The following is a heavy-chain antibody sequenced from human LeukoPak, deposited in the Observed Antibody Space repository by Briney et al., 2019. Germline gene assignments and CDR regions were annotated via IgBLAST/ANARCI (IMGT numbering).Heavy chain of an antibody. J-gene: IGHJ6*03. Sequence: SDSLALTCAVYGGSFSAYYWSGIRQSPGKGLEWIGEINQSGSTNYNPSLKSRVTISVDTSKNQFSLKLRSVTAADTAVYYCASETYYYGSGSRYNGVWGKGTTVTVPS. CDR3: ASETYYYGSGSRYNGV. V-gene: IGHV4-34*01. D-gene: IGHD3-10*01. CDR2: INQSGST. CDR1: GGSFSAYY.